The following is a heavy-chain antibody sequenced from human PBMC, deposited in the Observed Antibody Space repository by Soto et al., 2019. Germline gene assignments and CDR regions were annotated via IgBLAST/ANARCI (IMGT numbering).Heavy chain of an antibody. Sequence: SVKVSCKASGYTFSSYAISWVRQAPGQGLEWMGGIIPIFGTANYAQKFQGRVTITADESTSTAYMELSSLRSEDTAVYYCASGFDYDILTGFDYWGQGTLVTVSS. CDR3: ASGFDYDILTGFDY. V-gene: IGHV1-69*13. J-gene: IGHJ4*02. CDR1: GYTFSSYA. CDR2: IIPIFGTA. D-gene: IGHD3-9*01.